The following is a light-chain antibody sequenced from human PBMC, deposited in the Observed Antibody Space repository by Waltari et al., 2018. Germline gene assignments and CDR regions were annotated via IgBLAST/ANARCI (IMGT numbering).Light chain of an antibody. J-gene: IGLJ1*01. CDR3: SSYAHNNHFV. V-gene: IGLV2-8*01. Sequence: QSVLTQPPSATGSLGQSVTISCTGTNSDVGAYNYVSWYQQHPGKVPKLLIYAVTKRPSGVPDRFSGSKSGNTASLTVSGLQADDEADYYCSSYAHNNHFVFGTGTKVTVL. CDR2: AVT. CDR1: NSDVGAYNY.